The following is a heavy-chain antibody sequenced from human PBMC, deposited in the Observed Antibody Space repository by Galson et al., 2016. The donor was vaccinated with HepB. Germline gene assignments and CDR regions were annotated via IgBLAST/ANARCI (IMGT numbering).Heavy chain of an antibody. V-gene: IGHV3-30*03. Sequence: SLRLSCAASGFTFSSHGMHWVRKAPGKGLEWVAVISFDGKTKYYADSVKGRLIISRDNSANSLYLQINSLRRDDTAVYYCARRSRLNYYDHYNMDVWGLGTTVIVS. D-gene: IGHD3-16*01. CDR2: ISFDGKTK. J-gene: IGHJ6*02. CDR1: GFTFSSHG. CDR3: ARRSRLNYYDHYNMDV.